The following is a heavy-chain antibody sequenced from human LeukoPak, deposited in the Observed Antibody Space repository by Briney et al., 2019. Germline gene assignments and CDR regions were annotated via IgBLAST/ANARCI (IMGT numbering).Heavy chain of an antibody. V-gene: IGHV3-30-3*01. CDR2: ISYDGTNK. CDR1: GFTFSTYA. Sequence: GGSLRLSCAASGFTFSTYAMHWVRQAPGNGLEWVAFISYDGTNKYCADSVKGRFTISRDNSKNTLYLQMNSLRAEDTALYYCAREILTGYAFDIWGQGTMVTVSS. D-gene: IGHD7-27*01. J-gene: IGHJ3*02. CDR3: AREILTGYAFDI.